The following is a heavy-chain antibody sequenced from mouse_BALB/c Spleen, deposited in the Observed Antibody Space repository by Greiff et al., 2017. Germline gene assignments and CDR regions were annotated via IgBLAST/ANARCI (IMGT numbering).Heavy chain of an antibody. D-gene: IGHD2-2*01. Sequence: EVKLMESGGGLVQPGGSLRLSCATSGFTFTDYYMSWVRQPPGKALEWLGFIRNKANGYTTEYSASVKGRFTISRDNSQSILYLQMNTLRAEDSATYYCARDGYDDYYAMDYGGQGTSVTVSS. V-gene: IGHV7-3*02. CDR1: GFTFTDYY. CDR3: ARDGYDDYYAMDY. CDR2: IRNKANGYTT. J-gene: IGHJ4*01.